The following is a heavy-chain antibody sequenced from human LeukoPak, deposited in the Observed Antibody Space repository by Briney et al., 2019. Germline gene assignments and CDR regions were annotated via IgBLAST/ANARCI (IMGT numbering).Heavy chain of an antibody. CDR2: INTNTGSP. D-gene: IGHD6-13*01. CDR3: ARVIAAADRRAFDI. Sequence: ASVTVSCTASGYTFTSYAMNWVRQAPGQGLEWMGWINTNTGSPTYAQGFTGRFVFSLDTSVSTAYLQISSLKAEDTAVYYCARVIAAADRRAFDIWGQGTMVTVSS. CDR1: GYTFTSYA. J-gene: IGHJ3*02. V-gene: IGHV7-4-1*02.